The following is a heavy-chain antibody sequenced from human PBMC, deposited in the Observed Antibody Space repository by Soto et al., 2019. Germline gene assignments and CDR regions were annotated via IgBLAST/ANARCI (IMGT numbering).Heavy chain of an antibody. J-gene: IGHJ4*02. Sequence: SETLSLTCTVSGGSISSDDYYWSWIRQPPGKGLEWIGYIYYTGRTSYNPSLRDRLTISVDTSKSHFSLRLSSVTAADTAVYFCATDRPHPPHSFDYWGQGTLVTVSS. CDR3: ATDRPHPPHSFDY. CDR2: IYYTGRT. D-gene: IGHD6-6*01. CDR1: GGSISSDDYY. V-gene: IGHV4-30-4*01.